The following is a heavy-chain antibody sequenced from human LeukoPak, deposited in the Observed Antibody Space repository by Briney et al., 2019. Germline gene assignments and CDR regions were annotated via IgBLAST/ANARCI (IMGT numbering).Heavy chain of an antibody. CDR3: ARGGDCTNGVCYPNWFDP. CDR1: GYSFTSYW. J-gene: IGHJ5*02. D-gene: IGHD2-8*01. Sequence: GESLRTSCKGSGYSFTSYWIGWVRQMPGKGLEWMGIIYPGDSDTRYSPSFQGQVTISADKSISTAYLQWSSLKASDTAMYYCARGGDCTNGVCYPNWFDPWGQGTLVTVSS. V-gene: IGHV5-51*01. CDR2: IYPGDSDT.